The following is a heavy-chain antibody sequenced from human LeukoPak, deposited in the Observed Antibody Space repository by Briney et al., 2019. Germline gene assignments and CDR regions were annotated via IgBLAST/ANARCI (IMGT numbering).Heavy chain of an antibody. CDR3: ARGNLFDY. Sequence: ASVKVSCKASGYTFTSYDINWVRQATGQGLEWMGWINPNSGGTNYAQKFQGWVTMTRDTSISTAYMELSRLRSDDTAVYYCARGNLFDYWGQGTLVTVSS. CDR2: INPNSGGT. CDR1: GYTFTSYD. V-gene: IGHV1-2*04. J-gene: IGHJ4*02. D-gene: IGHD4-11*01.